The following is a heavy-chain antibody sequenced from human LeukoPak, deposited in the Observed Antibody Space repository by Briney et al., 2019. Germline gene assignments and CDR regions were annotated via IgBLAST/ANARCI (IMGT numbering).Heavy chain of an antibody. V-gene: IGHV4-39*01. Sequence: SETLSLTCTVWGRSISSSSYYWGWIRQPPGKGLEWIGSMSYSGGTYYNPSLKSRVTIAVDTSKTPFSLKLSSVTAADTAVYYCARFYSYSQYGSGYMDVWGKGTTVTVSS. CDR2: MSYSGGT. J-gene: IGHJ6*03. CDR3: ARFYSYSQYGSGYMDV. CDR1: GRSISSSSYY. D-gene: IGHD3-10*01.